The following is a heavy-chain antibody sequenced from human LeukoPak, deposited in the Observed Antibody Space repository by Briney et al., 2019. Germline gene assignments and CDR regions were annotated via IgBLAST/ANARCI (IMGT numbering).Heavy chain of an antibody. CDR1: GGSISSGDYY. V-gene: IGHV4-30-4*08. J-gene: IGHJ3*02. CDR3: ARVIRAEENPTFDI. Sequence: SETLSLTCTVSGGSISSGDYYWSWIRQPPGKGLEWIGYIYYSGITYYNLSLRSRFTISVDTSKNQFSLKLSSVTAADTAVFYCARVIRAEENPTFDIRGQGTMVTVS. CDR2: IYYSGIT.